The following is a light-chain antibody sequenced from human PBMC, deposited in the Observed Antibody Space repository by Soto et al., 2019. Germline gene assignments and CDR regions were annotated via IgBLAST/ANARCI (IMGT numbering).Light chain of an antibody. CDR3: CSYAGSSISWV. Sequence: QSALTQPASVSGSPGQSFTISCTGTSSDVGSYNLISWYQQHPGKAPKLMFYEGSKRPSGVSNRFSGSKSGNTASLTISGLQAEDEADYYCCSYAGSSISWVFGGGTKVTVL. V-gene: IGLV2-23*01. CDR1: SSDVGSYNL. J-gene: IGLJ3*02. CDR2: EGS.